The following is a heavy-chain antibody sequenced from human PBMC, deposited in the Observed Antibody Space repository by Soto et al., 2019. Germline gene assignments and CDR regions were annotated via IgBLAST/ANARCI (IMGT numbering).Heavy chain of an antibody. CDR2: ISYDGTNE. CDR1: GFTFHSFT. D-gene: IGHD1-1*01. V-gene: IGHV3-30-3*01. J-gene: IGHJ4*02. CDR3: ARDPRETTYYLDY. Sequence: VQLVESGGGVVQPGRSLRLSCAASGFTFHSFTMHWVRQSPGKGLEWVALISYDGTNEYYADSVKGRFTISRDNSKSTLYLQMNSLRTDDTALYYCARDPRETTYYLDYWGQGTLVTVSS.